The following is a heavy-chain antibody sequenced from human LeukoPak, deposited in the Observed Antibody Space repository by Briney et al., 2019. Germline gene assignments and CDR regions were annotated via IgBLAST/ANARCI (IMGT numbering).Heavy chain of an antibody. CDR1: GFTFCSYS. J-gene: IGHJ6*02. CDR2: ISSSSSTI. CDR3: ARENVAGTDYYYGMDV. V-gene: IGHV3-48*01. Sequence: GGSLSLSCAASGFTFCSYSMNWVRQAPGKGLEWVSYISSSSSTIYYADSVKGRFTISRDNAKNSLYLQMNSLRAEDTAVYYCARENVAGTDYYYGMDVWGQGTTVTVSS. D-gene: IGHD6-19*01.